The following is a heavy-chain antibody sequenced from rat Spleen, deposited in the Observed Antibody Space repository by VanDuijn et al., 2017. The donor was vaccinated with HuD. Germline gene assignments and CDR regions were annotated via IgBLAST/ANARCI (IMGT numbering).Heavy chain of an antibody. V-gene: IGHV2-6*01. CDR2: ISNGGNT. J-gene: IGHJ3*01. CDR1: GFSLTSYH. Sequence: QVQLKESGPGLVQPSQTLSLTCTVSGFSLTSYHVSWVRQPPGEGLEWIAAISNGGNTYYNSALKSRLSISRDTSKSQVFLKMNSLQTEDTATYFCTRESLPGYNSHWFVYWGQGTLVTVSS. D-gene: IGHD1-4*01. CDR3: TRESLPGYNSHWFVY.